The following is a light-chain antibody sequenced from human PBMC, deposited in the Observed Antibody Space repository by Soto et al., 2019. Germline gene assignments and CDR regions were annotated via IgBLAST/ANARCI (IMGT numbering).Light chain of an antibody. J-gene: IGKJ1*01. CDR2: GAS. V-gene: IGKV3-20*01. Sequence: ILLTQSPGTLSLSPGERATLSCRASQSVSSSYLAWYQQKPGQAPRLLIYGASSRATGIPDRFSGSGSGTDFTLTISSLQSEDFAVYYCQQYNNWPGTFGQGTKVDIK. CDR1: QSVSSSY. CDR3: QQYNNWPGT.